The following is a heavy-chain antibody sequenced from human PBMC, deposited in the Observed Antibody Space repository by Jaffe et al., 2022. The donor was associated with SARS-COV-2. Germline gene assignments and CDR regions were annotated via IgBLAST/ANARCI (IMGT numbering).Heavy chain of an antibody. Sequence: QLQLQESGPGLVKPSETLSLTCTVSGGSISSSSYYWGWIRQPPGKGLEWIGSIYYSGSTYYNPSLKSRVTISVDTSKNQFSLKLSSVTAADTAVYYCARQPHATMVRGVIYYFDYWGQGTLVTVSS. CDR2: IYYSGST. CDR1: GGSISSSSYY. D-gene: IGHD3-10*01. V-gene: IGHV4-39*01. CDR3: ARQPHATMVRGVIYYFDY. J-gene: IGHJ4*02.